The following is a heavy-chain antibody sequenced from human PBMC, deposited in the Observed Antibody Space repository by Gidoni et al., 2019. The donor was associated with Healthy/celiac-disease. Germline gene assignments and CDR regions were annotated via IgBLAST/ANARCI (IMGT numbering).Heavy chain of an antibody. Sequence: QVQLVQSGAEVKKPGASVKVSCKASGYTFTGYYMHWVRQAPGQGLEWMGWINPNSGGTNYAQKFQGRVTMTRDTSISTAYMELSRLRSDDTAVYYCARAPRRSGSYFNYFDYWGQGTLVTVSS. CDR1: GYTFTGYY. CDR2: INPNSGGT. CDR3: ARAPRRSGSYFNYFDY. J-gene: IGHJ4*02. V-gene: IGHV1-2*02. D-gene: IGHD1-26*01.